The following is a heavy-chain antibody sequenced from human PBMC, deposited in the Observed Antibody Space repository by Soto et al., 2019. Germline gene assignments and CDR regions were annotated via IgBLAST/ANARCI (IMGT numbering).Heavy chain of an antibody. CDR1: GGSISSYY. D-gene: IGHD3-22*01. CDR3: ARYRRTYYYDSSGYSPPPDAFDI. CDR2: ISHTGTT. Sequence: SETLSLTCTVSGGSISSYYWSWVRLPPGKGLEWIGEISHTGTTNYNPSLKSRVTMSVDKPKNQFSLKLSSVTAADTAVYYCARYRRTYYYDSSGYSPPPDAFDIWGQGTMVTVSS. J-gene: IGHJ3*02. V-gene: IGHV4-34*01.